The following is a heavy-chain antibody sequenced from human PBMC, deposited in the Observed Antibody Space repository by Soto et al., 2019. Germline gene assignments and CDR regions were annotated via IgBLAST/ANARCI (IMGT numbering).Heavy chain of an antibody. CDR2: ISYDGSNK. CDR3: AKVPATEDYYGMDV. D-gene: IGHD2-15*01. J-gene: IGHJ6*02. CDR1: GFTFSSYG. Sequence: GSLRLSCAASGFTFSSYGMHWVRQAPGKGLEWVAVISYDGSNKYYVDSVKGRFTISRDNSKNTLYLQMNSLRAEDTAVYYCAKVPATEDYYGMDVWGQGTTVTVSS. V-gene: IGHV3-30*18.